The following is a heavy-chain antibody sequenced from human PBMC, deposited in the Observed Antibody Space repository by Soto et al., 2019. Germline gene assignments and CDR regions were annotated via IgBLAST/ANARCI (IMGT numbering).Heavy chain of an antibody. D-gene: IGHD1-7*01. J-gene: IGHJ3*02. CDR2: ISSSSSYI. CDR1: GFTFSSYS. V-gene: IGHV3-21*01. Sequence: GGSLRLSCAASGFTFSSYSMNWVRQAPGKGLEWVSSISSSSSYIYYADSVKGRFTISRDNAKNSLYLQMNSLRAEDTAVYYCARDRPGRINWNYAFDIWGQGTMVTVSS. CDR3: ARDRPGRINWNYAFDI.